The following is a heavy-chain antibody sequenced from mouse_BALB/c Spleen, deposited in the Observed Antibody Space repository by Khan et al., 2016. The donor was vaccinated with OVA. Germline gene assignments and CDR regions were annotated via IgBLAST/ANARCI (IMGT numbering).Heavy chain of an antibody. Sequence: EVKLLESGPGLVKPSQSLSLTCTVSGYSFTSGYVRYWIRQPAGNIQESMGFITYSGSTSYNPSLRSRITITRDTSKNQVFLQLNSVTTEDTATYWCARKNYYGYAMDYWGQGTSVTVSS. CDR3: ARKNYYGYAMDY. D-gene: IGHD1-1*01. CDR1: GYSFTSGYV. V-gene: IGHV3-2*02. CDR2: ITYSGST. J-gene: IGHJ4*01.